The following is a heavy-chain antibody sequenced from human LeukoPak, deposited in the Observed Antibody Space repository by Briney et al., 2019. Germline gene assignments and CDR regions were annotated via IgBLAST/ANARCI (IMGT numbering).Heavy chain of an antibody. CDR1: GFTFSDYY. CDR3: ARDAASGYHADY. J-gene: IGHJ4*02. D-gene: IGHD3-3*01. V-gene: IGHV3-11*05. CDR2: ISSSSSYT. Sequence: GGSLRLSCAASGFTFSDYYMSWVRQAPGKGLEWVSYISSSSSYTNYADSVKGRFTISRDNAKNSLYLQVNSLRAEDTALYYCARDAASGYHADYWGQGTLVTVPS.